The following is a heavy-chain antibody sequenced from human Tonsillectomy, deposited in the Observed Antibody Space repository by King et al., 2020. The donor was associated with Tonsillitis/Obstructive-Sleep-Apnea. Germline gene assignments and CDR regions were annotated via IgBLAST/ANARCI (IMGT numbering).Heavy chain of an antibody. V-gene: IGHV4-59*01. Sequence: VQLQESGPGLVKPSETLSLTCTVSGGSISSYYWSWIRQPPGKGLEWIGYIYYSGSTNYNPSLKSRVTISVDTSKNQFSLKLSSVTAADTAVYYCARGIVATSMGVYYFDYWGQGTLVTVSS. J-gene: IGHJ4*02. D-gene: IGHD5-12*01. CDR3: ARGIVATSMGVYYFDY. CDR2: IYYSGST. CDR1: GGSISSYY.